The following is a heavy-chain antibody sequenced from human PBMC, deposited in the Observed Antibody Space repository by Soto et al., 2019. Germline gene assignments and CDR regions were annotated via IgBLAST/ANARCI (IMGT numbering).Heavy chain of an antibody. CDR3: VVGYYYYGMDV. D-gene: IGHD2-15*01. CDR1: GYSFTSYW. V-gene: IGHV5-10-1*01. CDR2: IDPSDSYT. Sequence: GESLKISCNGSGYSFTSYWISWVRQMPGKGLEWMGRIDPSDSYTNYSPSFQGHVTISADKSISTAYLQWSSLKASDTAMYYCVVGYYYYGMDVWGQGTTVTVSS. J-gene: IGHJ6*02.